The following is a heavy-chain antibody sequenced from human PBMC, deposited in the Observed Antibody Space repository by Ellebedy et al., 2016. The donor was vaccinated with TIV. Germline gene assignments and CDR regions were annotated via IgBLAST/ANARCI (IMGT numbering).Heavy chain of an antibody. CDR1: GFALSNSG. CDR3: ARVDRVSHAMDV. CDR2: ISISGTTL. V-gene: IGHV3-48*01. J-gene: IGHJ6*02. Sequence: GESLKISXAASGFALSNSGMTWVRQAPGKGLVWVSYISISGTTLYYADSVRGRFTISRDNAKNSLYLRMNSLRADDTAMYYCARVDRVSHAMDVWGQGTPVTVSS. D-gene: IGHD1-14*01.